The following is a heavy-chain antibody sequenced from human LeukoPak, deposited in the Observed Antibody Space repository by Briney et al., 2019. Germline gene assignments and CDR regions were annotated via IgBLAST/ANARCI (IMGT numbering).Heavy chain of an antibody. J-gene: IGHJ4*02. D-gene: IGHD5-12*01. CDR3: ARGPSGYHNT. V-gene: IGHV3-66*01. CDR2: IYSGGST. CDR1: EFSVGSNY. Sequence: GGSLRLSCAASEFSVGSNYMTWVRQAPGKGLEWVSLIYSGGSTYYADSVKGRFTISRDNSKNTLYLQMNSLRAEGTAVYCCARGPSGYHNTGGQGTLVTVSS.